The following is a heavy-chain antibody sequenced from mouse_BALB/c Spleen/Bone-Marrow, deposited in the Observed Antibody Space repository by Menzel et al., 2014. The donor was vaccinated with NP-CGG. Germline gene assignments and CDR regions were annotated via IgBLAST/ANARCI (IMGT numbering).Heavy chain of an antibody. CDR3: ARRWLPYAMDY. CDR1: GYTFTSYI. CDR2: INPYNDGT. V-gene: IGHV1-14*01. Sequence: VQLTDSGPELVKPGASVKMSCKASGYTFTSYIMHWVKQKPGQGLEWIGYINPYNDGTKYNEKFKGKATLTSDKSSSTAYMELSSLTSEDSAAYYCARRWLPYAMDYWGQGTSVTVSS. D-gene: IGHD2-3*01. J-gene: IGHJ4*01.